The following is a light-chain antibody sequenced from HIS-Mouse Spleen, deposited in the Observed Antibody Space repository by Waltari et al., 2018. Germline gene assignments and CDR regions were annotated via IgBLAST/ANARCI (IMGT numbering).Light chain of an antibody. CDR2: DVS. CDR1: RSDVGGYNY. J-gene: IGLJ2*01. Sequence: QSALTQPASVSGSPGQSITISCTGTRSDVGGYNYVSWYPQHPGKAPKLMIYDVSNRPSGVSNRFSGSKSGNTASLTISGLQAEDEADYYCSSYTSSSTVVFGGGTKLTVL. V-gene: IGLV2-14*03. CDR3: SSYTSSSTVV.